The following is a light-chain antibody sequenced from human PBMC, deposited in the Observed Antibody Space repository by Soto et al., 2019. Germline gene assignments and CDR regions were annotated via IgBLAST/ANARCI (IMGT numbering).Light chain of an antibody. CDR2: DVS. J-gene: IGLJ1*01. CDR1: SSDVGAYNY. Sequence: QSVLTQPASVSGSPGQSITISCSGTSSDVGAYNYVSWYQHHPGKAPKLIIYDVSNRPSGVSIRFSGSKSGNTASLTLSGLQAEDEADYYCSSYTTTSAPCVFGTGTKVTVL. CDR3: SSYTTTSAPCV. V-gene: IGLV2-14*03.